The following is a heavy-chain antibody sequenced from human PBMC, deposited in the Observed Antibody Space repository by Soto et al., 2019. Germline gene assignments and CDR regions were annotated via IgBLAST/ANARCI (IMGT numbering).Heavy chain of an antibody. J-gene: IGHJ4*02. D-gene: IGHD3-10*01. CDR3: ARMAEYSYDSGSHPVPLYYFDY. Sequence: SETLSLTCSVSGDSISSGGHYWSWNRQHPGKGLEWLGYIYYSGSTYYNPSLKSRVTISADTSKNQFALRLTSVTAADTAVYYCARMAEYSYDSGSHPVPLYYFDYWGQGTLVTVSS. V-gene: IGHV4-31*03. CDR1: GDSISSGGHY. CDR2: IYYSGST.